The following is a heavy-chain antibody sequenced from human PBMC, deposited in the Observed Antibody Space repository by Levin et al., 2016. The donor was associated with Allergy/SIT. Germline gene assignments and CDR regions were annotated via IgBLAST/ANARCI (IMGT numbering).Heavy chain of an antibody. Sequence: ASVKVSCKASGYTFTGYYMHWVRQAPGQGLEWMGWINPNSGGTNYAQKFQGRVTMTRDTSISTAYMELSRLRSDDTAVYYCARADDIVVVVAATIAFDIWGQGTMVTVSS. J-gene: IGHJ3*02. V-gene: IGHV1-2*02. CDR2: INPNSGGT. D-gene: IGHD2-15*01. CDR1: GYTFTGYY. CDR3: ARADDIVVVVAATIAFDI.